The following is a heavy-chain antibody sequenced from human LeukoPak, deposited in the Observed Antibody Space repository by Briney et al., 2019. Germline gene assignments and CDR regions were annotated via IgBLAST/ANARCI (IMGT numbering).Heavy chain of an antibody. Sequence: GGSLRLSCAASGFTLSSYAMHWVRQAPGKGLEWVAVISYDGSSKYYADSVKGRFTISRDNSKNTVYLQMNSLRAEDTAVYYCAKDREGTTFDNWGQGTLVTVSS. CDR3: AKDREGTTFDN. CDR2: ISYDGSSK. J-gene: IGHJ4*02. V-gene: IGHV3-30*04. CDR1: GFTLSSYA. D-gene: IGHD1-7*01.